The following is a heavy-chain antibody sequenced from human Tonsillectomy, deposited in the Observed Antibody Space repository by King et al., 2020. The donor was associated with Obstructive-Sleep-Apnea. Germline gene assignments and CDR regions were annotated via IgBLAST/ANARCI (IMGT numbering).Heavy chain of an antibody. CDR2: IKSKNYGGTT. J-gene: IGHJ6*02. CDR1: GFTFSIAW. V-gene: IGHV3-15*01. Sequence: DGQLVQSGGGLVKPGGSLRLSCAASGFTFSIAWMSWVRQAPGKGLEWVGHIKSKNYGGTTDYAAPVKGRFTISRDDSKNTLDLQMNSLKTEDTAVYYCTTGRTYWYIYYGMDVWGQGTTVTVSS. CDR3: TTGRTYWYIYYGMDV. D-gene: IGHD1-1*01.